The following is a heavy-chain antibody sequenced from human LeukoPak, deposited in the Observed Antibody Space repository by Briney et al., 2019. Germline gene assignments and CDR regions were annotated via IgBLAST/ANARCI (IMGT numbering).Heavy chain of an antibody. Sequence: SVKVSCKASGGTFSSYAISWVRQAPGQGLEWMGGIIPIFGTANYAQKFQGRVTITADESTSTAYMELSSLRSEDTAVYYCARSRSGYQNWFDPWGQGTLVTVSS. D-gene: IGHD3-3*01. V-gene: IGHV1-69*01. CDR1: GGTFSSYA. CDR2: IIPIFGTA. CDR3: ARSRSGYQNWFDP. J-gene: IGHJ5*02.